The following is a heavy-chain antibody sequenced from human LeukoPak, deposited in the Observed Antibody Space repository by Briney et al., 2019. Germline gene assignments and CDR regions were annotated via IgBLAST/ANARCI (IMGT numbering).Heavy chain of an antibody. CDR2: ISGSGGST. D-gene: IGHD3-3*01. V-gene: IGHV3-23*01. CDR1: GFTFSSYA. J-gene: IGHJ2*01. CDR3: AKDGLRFLEWYLGYFDL. Sequence: GGSLRLSCAASGFTFSSYAMSWVRQPPGKWLEWVSSISGSGGSTNYADSVTGRFTISRGNSNNTLYLQMNSLRADDTAVYYCAKDGLRFLEWYLGYFDLWGRGTLVTVSS.